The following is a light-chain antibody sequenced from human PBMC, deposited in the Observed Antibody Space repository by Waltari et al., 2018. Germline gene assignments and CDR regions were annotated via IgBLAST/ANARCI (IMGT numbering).Light chain of an antibody. V-gene: IGLV3-25*03. CDR1: ALPKQY. Sequence: SYELTQPPSVSVSQGQTARNPCSGDALPKQYAYWYQQKPGQAPVLGIYKDSERPSGIPERFSGSSSGTTVTLTISGVQAEDEADYYCQSADSSGTYSVVFGGGTKLTVL. CDR3: QSADSSGTYSVV. CDR2: KDS. J-gene: IGLJ2*01.